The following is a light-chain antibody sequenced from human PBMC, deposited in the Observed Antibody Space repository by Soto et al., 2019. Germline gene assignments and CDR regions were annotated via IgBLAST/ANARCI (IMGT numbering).Light chain of an antibody. CDR1: QGISNY. CDR2: AAS. CDR3: QKYNSAPVT. V-gene: IGKV1-27*01. J-gene: IGKJ4*01. Sequence: DIHMTQSPSTLSSFLLDIVTVSCLASQGISNYLAWYQQKPGKVPKLLIYAASTLQSGVPSRFSGSGSGTDFTLTISSLQPEDVATYYCQKYNSAPVTFGGGTKVDIK.